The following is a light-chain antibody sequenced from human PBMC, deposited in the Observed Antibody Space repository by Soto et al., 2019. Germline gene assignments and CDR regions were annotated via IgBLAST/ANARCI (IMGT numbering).Light chain of an antibody. Sequence: EIVSTQSPGTLSLSPGERATLSCRASQSVSSSYLAWYQQKPGQPPRLLIYGASRRATGIPDRFSGSGSGSDFTLTISRLEPEDFAVYYCHHYGTFHQGP. J-gene: IGKJ1*01. CDR2: GAS. CDR3: HHYGT. V-gene: IGKV3-20*01. CDR1: QSVSSSY.